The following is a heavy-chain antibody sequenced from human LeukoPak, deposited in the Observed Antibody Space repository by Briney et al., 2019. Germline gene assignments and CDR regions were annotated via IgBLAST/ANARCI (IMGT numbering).Heavy chain of an antibody. CDR1: GFTFSTYG. D-gene: IGHD2-2*01. CDR3: AKAGCSSTSCYANY. CDR2: ISYDGSNK. Sequence: PGRSLRLSRAASGFTFSTYGMHWVRQAPGKGLEWVAVISYDGSNKYYADSVKGRFTISRDNSKNTLYLQMNSLRAEDTAVYYCAKAGCSSTSCYANYWGQGTLVTVSS. J-gene: IGHJ4*02. V-gene: IGHV3-30*18.